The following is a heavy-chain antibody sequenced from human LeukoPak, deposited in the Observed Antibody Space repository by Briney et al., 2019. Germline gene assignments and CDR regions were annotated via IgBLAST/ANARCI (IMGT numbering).Heavy chain of an antibody. V-gene: IGHV4-30-4*07. CDR3: VRGVGGEYFYFDR. J-gene: IGHJ4*02. CDR1: GDSISSDGHS. Sequence: SETLSLTCGVSGDSISSDGHSWSWIRQPPGKGLEWVGYIYHSGAAYHNPSLKSRLALSVDTSNNQLSLRLRSVTAADTAVYYCVRGVGGEYFYFDRWGQGALVTVSA. D-gene: IGHD1-26*01. CDR2: IYHSGAA.